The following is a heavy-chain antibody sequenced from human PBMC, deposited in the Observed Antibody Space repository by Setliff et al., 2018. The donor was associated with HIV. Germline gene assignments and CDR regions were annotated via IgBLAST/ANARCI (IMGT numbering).Heavy chain of an antibody. CDR2: IYYSGST. Sequence: PSETLSLTCIVSGVSTSSSSYYWGWIRQPPGKGLDWIGYIYYSGSTYYNPSLKSRVTISVDTSKNHFSLRLISLTAADTATYYCASRGIVVVTMSMPDEFFVHWGHGTLVTVSS. D-gene: IGHD2-21*02. J-gene: IGHJ1*01. CDR3: ASRGIVVVTMSMPDEFFVH. V-gene: IGHV4-39*02. CDR1: GVSTSSSSYY.